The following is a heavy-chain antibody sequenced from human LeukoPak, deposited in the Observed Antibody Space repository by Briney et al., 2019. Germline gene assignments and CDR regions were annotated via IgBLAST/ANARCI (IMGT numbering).Heavy chain of an antibody. CDR1: GGSFSGYY. D-gene: IGHD2-15*01. CDR3: ARGGAGYCSGGICYLY. V-gene: IGHV3-23*01. Sequence: ETLSLTCAVYGGSFSGYYWSWIRQAPGKGLEWVSDISGNGVNTNYADSVKGRFTISRDNSKNTLYLQMNSLRAEDTAVYCCARGGAGYCSGGICYLYCGQGSLVTVSS. J-gene: IGHJ4*02. CDR2: ISGNGVNT.